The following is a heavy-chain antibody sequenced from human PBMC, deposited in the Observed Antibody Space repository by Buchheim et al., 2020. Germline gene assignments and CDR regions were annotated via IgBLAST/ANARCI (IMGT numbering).Heavy chain of an antibody. CDR1: GFTFSSYA. Sequence: QVQLVESGGGVVQPGRSLRLSCAASGFTFSSYAMHWVRQAPGKGLEWVAVISYDGSNKYYADSVKGRFTISRDNSKNTLYLQMNSLRAEDTAVYYCARDNFGQGWPVSSSADYWGQGTL. J-gene: IGHJ4*02. CDR3: ARDNFGQGWPVSSSADY. CDR2: ISYDGSNK. V-gene: IGHV3-30*04. D-gene: IGHD6-6*01.